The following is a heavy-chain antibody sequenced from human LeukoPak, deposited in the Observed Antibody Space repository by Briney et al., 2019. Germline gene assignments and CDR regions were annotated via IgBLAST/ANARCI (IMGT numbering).Heavy chain of an antibody. CDR3: AKDQYDFWSGHYFDY. J-gene: IGHJ4*02. Sequence: GGSLRLSCAASGFTFSGYAMSGVGQPPGRGRGWVSPISGSGGSTYYADSVKGRFTISRDNSKNTLYLQMNSLRAEDTAVYYCAKDQYDFWSGHYFDYWGQGTLVTVSS. V-gene: IGHV3-23*01. D-gene: IGHD3-3*01. CDR1: GFTFSGYA. CDR2: ISGSGGST.